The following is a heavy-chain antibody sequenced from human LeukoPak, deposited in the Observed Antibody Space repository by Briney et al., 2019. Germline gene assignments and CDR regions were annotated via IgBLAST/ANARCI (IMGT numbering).Heavy chain of an antibody. CDR2: INHSGST. CDR3: ERGYDSSGWYFDY. J-gene: IGHJ4*02. CDR1: GGSFSGYY. V-gene: IGHV4-34*01. D-gene: IGHD6-19*01. Sequence: SETLSLTCAVYGGSFSGYYWSWIRQPPGKGLEWIGEINHSGSTNYNPSLKSRVTISVDTSKNQFSLKLSSVTAADTAVYYCERGYDSSGWYFDYWGQGTLVTVSS.